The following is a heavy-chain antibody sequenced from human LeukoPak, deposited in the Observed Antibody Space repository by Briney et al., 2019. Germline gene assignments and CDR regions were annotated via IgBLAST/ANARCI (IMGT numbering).Heavy chain of an antibody. V-gene: IGHV3-74*01. J-gene: IGHJ4*02. Sequence: GGSLRLSCATSGFTFSDYWMHWVRQAPGEGLVWVSRINSDGSSASYADSVRGRFTISRDNAKNTLYLQMNSLRADDTAVYYCTTVNVPATSYWGQGTLVTVSP. CDR1: GFTFSDYW. CDR2: INSDGSSA. CDR3: TTVNVPATSY. D-gene: IGHD2-15*01.